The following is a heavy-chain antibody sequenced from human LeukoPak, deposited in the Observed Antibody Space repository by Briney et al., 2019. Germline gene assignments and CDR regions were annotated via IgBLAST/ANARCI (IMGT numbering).Heavy chain of an antibody. CDR3: ARQVFSYYDFWSGYYATEHNWFDP. V-gene: IGHV4-39*01. CDR1: GVSISSSSYY. D-gene: IGHD3-3*01. CDR2: IYYSGST. J-gene: IGHJ5*02. Sequence: PSETLSLTCTVSGVSISSSSYYWGWIRQPPGKGLEWIGSIYYSGSTYYNPSLKSRDTISVDTSKNQFSLKLSSVTAADTAVYYCARQVFSYYDFWSGYYATEHNWFDPWGQGTLVTVSS.